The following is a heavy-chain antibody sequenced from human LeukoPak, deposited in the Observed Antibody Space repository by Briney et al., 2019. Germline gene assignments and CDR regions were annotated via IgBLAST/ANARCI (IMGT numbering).Heavy chain of an antibody. Sequence: SVKVSCKTSGYTFTGHYLHWVRQAPGQGLEWMGWINPILGIANYAQKFQGRVTITADKSTSTAYMELSSLRSEDTAVYYCARDYRYYYDSSGYYRPLDYWGQGTLVTVSS. V-gene: IGHV1-69*10. CDR1: GYTFTGHY. D-gene: IGHD3-22*01. CDR3: ARDYRYYYDSSGYYRPLDY. CDR2: INPILGIA. J-gene: IGHJ4*02.